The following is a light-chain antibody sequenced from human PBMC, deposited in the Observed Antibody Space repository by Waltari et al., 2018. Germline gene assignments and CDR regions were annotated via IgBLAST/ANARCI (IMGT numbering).Light chain of an antibody. CDR1: QSLLHSSGNNF. J-gene: IGKJ3*01. Sequence: DIVMTQSPLSLPVTPGEPASISCRSTQSLLHSSGNNFLDWYLQKPGQSPQLLIYLGSNRASGVPDRFRGSGSGTDFTLKISRVEAEDVGVYYCMQALQTPFTFGPGTKVDIK. CDR2: LGS. V-gene: IGKV2-28*01. CDR3: MQALQTPFT.